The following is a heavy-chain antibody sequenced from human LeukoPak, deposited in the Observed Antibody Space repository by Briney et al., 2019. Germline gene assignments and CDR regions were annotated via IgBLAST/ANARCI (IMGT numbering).Heavy chain of an antibody. CDR2: MNPNSGNT. CDR1: GYTFTGYD. Sequence: ASVKVSCKASGYTFTGYDINWVRQATGQGLEWMGWMNPNSGNTGYAQKFQGRVTMTRNTSISTAYMELSSLRSEDTAVYYCARGHRGVTQTYYYYMDVWGKGTTVTVSS. J-gene: IGHJ6*03. D-gene: IGHD4-23*01. V-gene: IGHV1-8*01. CDR3: ARGHRGVTQTYYYYMDV.